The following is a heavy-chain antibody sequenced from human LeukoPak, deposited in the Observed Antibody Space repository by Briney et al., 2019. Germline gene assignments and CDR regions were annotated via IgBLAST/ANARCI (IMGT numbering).Heavy chain of an antibody. D-gene: IGHD2-2*01. V-gene: IGHV4-34*01. CDR3: ARLRVVVVPAPTLYYYYYSMDV. CDR2: ISHSGST. J-gene: IGHJ6*03. CDR1: GGPFSGYY. Sequence: AETLSLTCAVYGGPFSGYYWSWIRQPPGKGLEWIGEISHSGSTNYNPSLESRVTILVSTSKNQFSLKLSSVTAADTAVYYCARLRVVVVPAPTLYYYYYSMDVWGKGTTVTISS.